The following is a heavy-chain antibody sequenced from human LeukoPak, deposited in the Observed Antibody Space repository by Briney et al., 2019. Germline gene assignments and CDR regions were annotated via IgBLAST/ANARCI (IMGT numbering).Heavy chain of an antibody. D-gene: IGHD6-19*01. J-gene: IGHJ4*02. Sequence: GGSLRLSCAASGFTFSRYGMHWVRQAPGKGLEWVAFIRFDGSDKYHADSVKGRFTIPRDNPKNTVYLQMNSLRVEDTALYYCAKIGAVACHFDYWGQGTLVTVSS. CDR2: IRFDGSDK. CDR1: GFTFSRYG. V-gene: IGHV3-30*02. CDR3: AKIGAVACHFDY.